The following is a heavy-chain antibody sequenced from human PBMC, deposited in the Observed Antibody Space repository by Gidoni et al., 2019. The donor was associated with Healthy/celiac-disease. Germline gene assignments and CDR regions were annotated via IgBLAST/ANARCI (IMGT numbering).Heavy chain of an antibody. CDR3: ARERRDGYKNYYYYGMDV. J-gene: IGHJ6*02. D-gene: IGHD5-12*01. V-gene: IGHV3-53*01. CDR1: GFTVSSNY. Sequence: EVQLVESGGGLIQPGGSLRLSVAASGFTVSSNYMSWVRQVPGKGLEWVSVMYSGGSTYYADSVKGRFTISRDNSKNTLYLQMNSLRAEDTAVYYCARERRDGYKNYYYYGMDVWGQGTTVTVSS. CDR2: MYSGGST.